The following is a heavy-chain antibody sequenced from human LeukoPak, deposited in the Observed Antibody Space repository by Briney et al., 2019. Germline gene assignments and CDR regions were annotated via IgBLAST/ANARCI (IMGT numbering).Heavy chain of an antibody. D-gene: IGHD2-15*01. CDR1: GFTVSGNY. Sequence: GGSLRLSCAASGFTVSGNYMSWVRQAPGKGLEWVSVVHSGGNTYYADSVKGRFAISRDNSKNTLYLQMNSLRAEDTAVYFCASRHCSGGGCYFAGADPFDYWGHGTLVTVSS. V-gene: IGHV3-53*01. J-gene: IGHJ4*01. CDR2: VHSGGNT. CDR3: ASRHCSGGGCYFAGADPFDY.